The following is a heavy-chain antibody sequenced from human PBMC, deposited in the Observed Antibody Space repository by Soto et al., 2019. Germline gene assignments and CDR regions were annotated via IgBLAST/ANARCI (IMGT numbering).Heavy chain of an antibody. CDR1: GYTFTSYG. D-gene: IGHD1-7*01. V-gene: IGHV1-18*01. CDR3: ARDRSFMVELRLGMDV. CDR2: ISAYNGNT. Sequence: ASVKVSCKASGYTFTSYGISWVRQAPGQGLEWMGWISAYNGNTNYAQKLQGRVTMTTDTSTSTAYMELRSLRSDDTAVYYCARDRSFMVELRLGMDVWGQGTTVTVS. J-gene: IGHJ6*02.